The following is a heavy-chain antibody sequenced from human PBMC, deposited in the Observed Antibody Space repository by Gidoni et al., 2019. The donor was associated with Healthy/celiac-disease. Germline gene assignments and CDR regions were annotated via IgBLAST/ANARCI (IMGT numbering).Heavy chain of an antibody. V-gene: IGHV3-43*02. CDR3: AKDTENGSGSYYPLHPKYGMDV. CDR1: GFTFAASA. D-gene: IGHD3-10*01. J-gene: IGHJ6*02. CDR2: ISGDGGST. Sequence: EVQLVESGGGVVQPGGSLRLSCAASGFTFAASAMHWVRQAPGKGLEWVSLISGDGGSTYYADSVKGRFTISRDNSKNSLYLQMNSLRTEDTALYYCAKDTENGSGSYYPLHPKYGMDVWGQGTTVTVSS.